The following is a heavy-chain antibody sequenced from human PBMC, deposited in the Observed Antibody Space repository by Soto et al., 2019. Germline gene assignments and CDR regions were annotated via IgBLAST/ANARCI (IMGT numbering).Heavy chain of an antibody. CDR2: IRSKAYGGTT. D-gene: IGHD3-10*01. CDR3: TTMVRGYRFDY. V-gene: IGHV3-49*03. Sequence: GGSLRLSCTASGFTFGDYAMSWFRQAPGKGLEWVGFIRSKAYGGTTEYAASVKGRFTISRDDSKSIAYLQMNSLKTEDTAVYYCTTMVRGYRFDYWGQGTLVTVSS. CDR1: GFTFGDYA. J-gene: IGHJ4*02.